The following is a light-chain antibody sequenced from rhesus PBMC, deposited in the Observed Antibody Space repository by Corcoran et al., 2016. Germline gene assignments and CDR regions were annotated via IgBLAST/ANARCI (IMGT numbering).Light chain of an antibody. CDR1: ENVNNY. V-gene: IGKV1-74*01. J-gene: IGKJ3*01. CDR2: RAS. Sequence: DIQMTQSPSSLSASVGGRVTITCRSSENVNNYLPWYQQKPGKAPKLLIYRASTLQSGVPPRVRGGGSGTVFTLTIRSLQPEDFATYYCQQTYATPFPFGPGTKLNIK. CDR3: QQTYATPFP.